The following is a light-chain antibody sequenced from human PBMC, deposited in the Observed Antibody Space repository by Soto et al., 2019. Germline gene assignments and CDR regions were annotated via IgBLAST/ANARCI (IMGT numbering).Light chain of an antibody. V-gene: IGLV2-11*01. Sequence: QSALTQPRSVSGSPGQSVTISCTGTSSDVGRYNYATWYQQHPGKAPKLMIYDVNKRPSGVPDRFSGSKSGNTASLTISGLQAKDEADYYCCSYAGSSTYVFGPGTKVTVL. CDR2: DVN. CDR3: CSYAGSSTYV. CDR1: SSDVGRYNY. J-gene: IGLJ1*01.